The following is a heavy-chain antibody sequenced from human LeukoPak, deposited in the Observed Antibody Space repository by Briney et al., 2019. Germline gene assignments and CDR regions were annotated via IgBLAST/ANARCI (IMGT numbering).Heavy chain of an antibody. D-gene: IGHD6-13*01. CDR1: GYTFTGYY. V-gene: IGHV1-2*02. CDR2: INPNSGGT. Sequence: ASVKVSCKASGYTFTGYYIHWVRQAPGQGLEWMGWINPNSGGTSYAQNFQGRVTMTGDMSITTAYMELTRLRSDDTAVYYCARDPQLLVRGPFDFWGQGTLVTVSS. J-gene: IGHJ4*02. CDR3: ARDPQLLVRGPFDF.